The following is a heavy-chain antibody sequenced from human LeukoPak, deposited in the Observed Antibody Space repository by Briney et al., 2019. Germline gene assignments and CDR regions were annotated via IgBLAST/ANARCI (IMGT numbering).Heavy chain of an antibody. CDR1: GFIFNNYD. V-gene: IGHV3-23*01. CDR2: ISGSGGST. CDR3: AKVTVTMAATGDY. D-gene: IGHD2-15*01. J-gene: IGHJ4*02. Sequence: GGSLRLSCVVSGFIFNNYDMSWVRQAPGKGPEWVSAISGSGGSTYYADSVKGRFTISRDNSKNTLYLQMNSLRVEDTAIYYCAKVTVTMAATGDYWGQGTLVTVSS.